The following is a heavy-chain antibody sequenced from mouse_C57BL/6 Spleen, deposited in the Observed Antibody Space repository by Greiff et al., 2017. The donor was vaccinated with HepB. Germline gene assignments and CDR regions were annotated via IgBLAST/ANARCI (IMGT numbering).Heavy chain of an antibody. D-gene: IGHD2-1*01. Sequence: VHVKQSGAELVRPGASVKLSCTASGFNIKDDYMHWVKQRPEQGLEWIGWIDPENGDTEYASKFQGKATITADTSSNTAYLQLSSLTSEDTAVYYCTTPYGNYGYWGQGTTLTVSS. CDR2: IDPENGDT. CDR3: TTPYGNYGY. J-gene: IGHJ2*01. CDR1: GFNIKDDY. V-gene: IGHV14-4*01.